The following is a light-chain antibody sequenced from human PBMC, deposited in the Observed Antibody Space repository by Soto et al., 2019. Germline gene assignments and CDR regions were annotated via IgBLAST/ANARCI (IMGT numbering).Light chain of an antibody. J-gene: IGKJ2*01. CDR1: QSVNSRY. CDR2: GAS. Sequence: EIVLTQSPGTLSLSPGERGTLSCRASQSVNSRYIAWYQQKPGQAPRLLIYGASTRATGIPDRFSGSGSGTDFTLTISRLEPEDLAVYFCQQYGNSQYTFGQGTKLEIK. V-gene: IGKV3-20*01. CDR3: QQYGNSQYT.